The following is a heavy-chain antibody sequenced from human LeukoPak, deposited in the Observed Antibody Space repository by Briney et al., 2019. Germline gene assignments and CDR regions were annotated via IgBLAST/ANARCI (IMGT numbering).Heavy chain of an antibody. D-gene: IGHD4-17*01. Sequence: GGSLRLSCAASGFTFASYAMTWVRQAPGKGLEWVSAVTANGVSSYYADSVKGRFTISRDNAENSLYLQMNSLRAEDTAIYYCARTDSGDYSFTYWGQGTLVTVSS. V-gene: IGHV3-23*01. CDR1: GFTFASYA. CDR3: ARTDSGDYSFTY. CDR2: VTANGVSS. J-gene: IGHJ4*02.